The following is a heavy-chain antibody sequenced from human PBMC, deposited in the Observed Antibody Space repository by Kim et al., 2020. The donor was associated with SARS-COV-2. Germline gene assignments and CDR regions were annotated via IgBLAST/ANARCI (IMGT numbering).Heavy chain of an antibody. Sequence: SETLSLTCSVSGGSVRSGVNYWSWIRQPPGKGLEWIGYISYSGSTDYNPSLKSRVTISADTSKNHFSLELTSVTAADTAVYYCARSSGSYCDHWGQGTLVTVSS. CDR2: ISYSGST. V-gene: IGHV4-61*03. D-gene: IGHD1-26*01. CDR1: GGSVRSGVNY. J-gene: IGHJ4*02. CDR3: ARSSGSYCDH.